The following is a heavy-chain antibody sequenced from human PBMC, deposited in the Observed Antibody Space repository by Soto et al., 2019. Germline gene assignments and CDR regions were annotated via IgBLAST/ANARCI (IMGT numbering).Heavy chain of an antibody. J-gene: IGHJ6*03. CDR2: ISGSGGST. V-gene: IGHV3-23*01. CDR3: AKAPKKQQLTTRPPYYYYMDV. Sequence: GGSLRLSCAASGFTFSSYAMSWVRQAPGKGLEWVSAISGSGGSTYYADSVKGRFTISRDNSKNTLYLQMNSLRAEDTAVYYCAKAPKKQQLTTRPPYYYYMDVWGKGTTVTVSS. CDR1: GFTFSSYA. D-gene: IGHD6-13*01.